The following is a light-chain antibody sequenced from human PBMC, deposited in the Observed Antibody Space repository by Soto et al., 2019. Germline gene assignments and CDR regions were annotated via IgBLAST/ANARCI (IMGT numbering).Light chain of an antibody. V-gene: IGLV2-8*01. CDR2: GVN. CDR3: AAWDDSLSGVV. CDR1: SSDVGGYDY. J-gene: IGLJ2*01. Sequence: QSALTQPPSASGSPGQSVTISCTGTSSDVGGYDYVSWHQHHPGKAPKVIIYGVNKRPSGVPDRFSGSKSGNTASLTVSGLQAEDEADYYCAAWDDSLSGVVFGGGTKLTVL.